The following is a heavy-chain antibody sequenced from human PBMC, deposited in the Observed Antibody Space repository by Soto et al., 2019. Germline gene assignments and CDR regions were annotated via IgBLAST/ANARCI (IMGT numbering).Heavy chain of an antibody. D-gene: IGHD3-22*01. V-gene: IGHV1-18*01. CDR3: ARSDSSGYYFWFDP. Sequence: EASVKVSCKASGYTFTSYAMHWVRQAPGQGLEWMGWISAYNGNTNYAQKLQGRVTMTTDTSTSTAYMELRSLRSDDTAVYYCARSDSSGYYFWFDPWGQGTLVTVS. J-gene: IGHJ5*02. CDR2: ISAYNGNT. CDR1: GYTFTSYA.